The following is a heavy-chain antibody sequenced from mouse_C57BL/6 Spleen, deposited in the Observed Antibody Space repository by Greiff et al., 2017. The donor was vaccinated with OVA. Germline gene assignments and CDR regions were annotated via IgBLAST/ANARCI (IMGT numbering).Heavy chain of an antibody. D-gene: IGHD2-4*01. CDR2: ISGGGGNT. CDR3: ARRYYDYDTWYFDV. Sequence: EVQLQESGGGLVKPGGSLKLSCAASGFTFSSYTMSWVRQTPEKRLEWVATISGGGGNTYYPDSVKGRFTISRDNAKNTLYLQMGSLRSEDTALYYCARRYYDYDTWYFDVWGTGTTVTVSS. J-gene: IGHJ1*03. V-gene: IGHV5-9*01. CDR1: GFTFSSYT.